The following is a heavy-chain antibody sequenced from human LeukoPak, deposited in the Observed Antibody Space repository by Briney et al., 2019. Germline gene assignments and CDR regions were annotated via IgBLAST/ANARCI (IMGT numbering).Heavy chain of an antibody. Sequence: SETLSLTCTVSGGSVNSGSSYWSWIRQPPGKGLEWIVCISYSGSTNYNPSLRSRVTMSLDTSKNQFSLTLSSVTAADTAVYYCARGAPRGPIVGARAAFDIWGQGTMVTVSS. J-gene: IGHJ3*02. CDR3: ARGAPRGPIVGARAAFDI. D-gene: IGHD1-26*01. V-gene: IGHV4-61*01. CDR2: ISYSGST. CDR1: GGSVNSGSSY.